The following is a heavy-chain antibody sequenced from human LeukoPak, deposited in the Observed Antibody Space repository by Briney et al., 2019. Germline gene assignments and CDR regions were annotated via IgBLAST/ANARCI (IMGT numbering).Heavy chain of an antibody. D-gene: IGHD3-9*01. CDR1: GFTFSSYE. CDR2: ISSSGSTI. Sequence: GGSLRLSCAASGFTFSSYEMNWVRQAPGKGLEWVSYISSSGSTIYYADSVKGRFTISRDNAKNSLYLQMNSLRAEDAAVYYCARVGTYYDILTGYYYFDYWGQGTLVTVSS. J-gene: IGHJ4*02. V-gene: IGHV3-48*03. CDR3: ARVGTYYDILTGYYYFDY.